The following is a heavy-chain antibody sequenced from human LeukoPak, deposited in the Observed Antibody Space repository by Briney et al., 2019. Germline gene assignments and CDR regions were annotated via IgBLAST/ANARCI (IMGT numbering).Heavy chain of an antibody. J-gene: IGHJ4*02. CDR3: ARSGIVVVRDFDY. V-gene: IGHV4-39*07. D-gene: IGHD3-22*01. CDR2: IYYSGST. Sequence: KTSETLSLTCIVSGGSISSSSYYWGWIRQPPGKGLEWIGSIYYSGSTNYNPSLKSRVTISVDKSKNQFSLKLSSVTAADTAVYYCARSGIVVVRDFDYWGQGTLVTVSS. CDR1: GGSISSSSYY.